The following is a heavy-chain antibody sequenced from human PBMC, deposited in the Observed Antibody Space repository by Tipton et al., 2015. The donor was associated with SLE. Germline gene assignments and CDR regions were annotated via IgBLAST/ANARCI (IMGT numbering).Heavy chain of an antibody. CDR3: ARDFGNVGRFDS. Sequence: LRLSCTVSGFSITSGFNWGWIRQPPGKGLEWIGIIYHTGTTNYNPSLQRRVAISVDTSKNQFSLKLNSMTAADTAVYYCARDFGNVGRFDSWGQGTLVRVSS. D-gene: IGHD1-14*01. J-gene: IGHJ5*01. CDR2: IYHTGTT. V-gene: IGHV4-38-2*02. CDR1: GFSITSGFN.